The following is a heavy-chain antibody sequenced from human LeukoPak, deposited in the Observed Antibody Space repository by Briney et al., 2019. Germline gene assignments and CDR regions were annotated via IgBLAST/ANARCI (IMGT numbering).Heavy chain of an antibody. V-gene: IGHV4-4*07. CDR2: IYGSGTI. CDR1: GGSIRSYY. J-gene: IGHJ5*02. D-gene: IGHD3-10*01. CDR3: ARDSGTTGEVKFDP. Sequence: KPSETLSLTCTVSGGSIRSYYWSWIRQPAGKGLEWIGRIYGSGTITYNPSLKSRVSMSVDTSRNQFSLNLRYVTAADTAVYYCARDSGTTGEVKFDPWGQGALVTVSS.